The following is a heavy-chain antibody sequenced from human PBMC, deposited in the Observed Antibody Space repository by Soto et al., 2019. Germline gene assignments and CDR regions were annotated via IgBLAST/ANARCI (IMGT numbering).Heavy chain of an antibody. D-gene: IGHD5-12*01. CDR2: SNSNGGST. Sequence: EVQLVESGGGLVQPGGSLRLSCAASGYTFSTYAMHWVRQAPGKGLEYVSVSNSNGGSTFYANSVKGRFTISSDNSKNTLYLQMGSLRVEDTGVYYCARAPGYSGYDALDYWGQGTLVTVSS. V-gene: IGHV3-64*01. CDR3: ARAPGYSGYDALDY. J-gene: IGHJ4*02. CDR1: GYTFSTYA.